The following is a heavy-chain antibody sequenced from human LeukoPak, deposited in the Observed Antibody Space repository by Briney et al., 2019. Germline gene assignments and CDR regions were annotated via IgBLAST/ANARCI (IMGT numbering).Heavy chain of an antibody. V-gene: IGHV4-30-4*01. Sequence: SETLSLTCTVSGGSISSGDYYWSWIRQPPGKGLEWIGYIYYSGSTYYSPSLKSRVTISVDTSKNQFSLKLSSVTAADTAVYYCARELSGYSSEVYYYYYGMDVWGQGTTVTVSS. CDR1: GGSISSGDYY. CDR3: ARELSGYSSEVYYYYYGMDV. D-gene: IGHD5-18*01. CDR2: IYYSGST. J-gene: IGHJ6*02.